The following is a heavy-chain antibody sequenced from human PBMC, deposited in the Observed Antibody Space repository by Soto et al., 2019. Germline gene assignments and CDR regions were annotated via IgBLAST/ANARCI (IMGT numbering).Heavy chain of an antibody. CDR3: VRVEMYAGEFPPNFDR. CDR2: IYYTGNT. CDR1: GDSRRSRYHY. Sequence: PSETLSLTCTVSGDSRRSRYHYWGGIRQSPGKGLEWIGSIYYTGNTYYNPSLKSRVSISVDMATNEISLRLRAESVADTAVYYCVRVEMYAGEFPPNFDRWGQGALVTVSS. J-gene: IGHJ4*02. D-gene: IGHD2-8*01. V-gene: IGHV4-39*01.